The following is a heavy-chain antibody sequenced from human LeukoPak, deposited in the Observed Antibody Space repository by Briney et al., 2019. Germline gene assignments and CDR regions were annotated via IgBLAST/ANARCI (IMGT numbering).Heavy chain of an antibody. D-gene: IGHD5-12*01. CDR3: ARDLTVDIVATTQGY. Sequence: GGSLRLSCAASGFTFSSYWMSWVRQAAGKVLEWVANIKQDGSEKYYVDSVKGRFTISRDNAKNSLYLQMNSLRAEDTAVYYCARDLTVDIVATTQGYWGQGTLVTVSS. J-gene: IGHJ4*02. V-gene: IGHV3-7*03. CDR2: IKQDGSEK. CDR1: GFTFSSYW.